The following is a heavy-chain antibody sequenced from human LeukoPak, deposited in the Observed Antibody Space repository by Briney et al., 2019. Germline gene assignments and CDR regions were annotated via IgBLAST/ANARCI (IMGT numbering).Heavy chain of an antibody. Sequence: ASVKVSCKASGYTFTSYGISWVRPAPGQRLEGMGWISAYNGNTNYAQKLQGRVTMTTDTSTSTAYMELRSLRSDDTAVYYCATPYYSSGWYHDPKKLDVWGKGTTVTVSS. V-gene: IGHV1-18*04. CDR1: GYTFTSYG. CDR3: ATPYYSSGWYHDPKKLDV. CDR2: ISAYNGNT. J-gene: IGHJ6*04. D-gene: IGHD6-19*01.